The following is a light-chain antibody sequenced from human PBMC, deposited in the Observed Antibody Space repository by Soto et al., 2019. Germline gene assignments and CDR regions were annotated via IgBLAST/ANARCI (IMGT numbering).Light chain of an antibody. J-gene: IGKJ2*01. CDR1: QSVRSNY. CDR2: GAS. CDR3: QQYGGSPYT. Sequence: EIVLTQSPGTLSLSPGERATLSCRASQSVRSNYLAWYQQKPGQAPRLLIYGASSRATGIPDRFSGTGSGTDFTLAISSLEPEDFAVYYCQQYGGSPYTFGQRTKLEIK. V-gene: IGKV3-20*01.